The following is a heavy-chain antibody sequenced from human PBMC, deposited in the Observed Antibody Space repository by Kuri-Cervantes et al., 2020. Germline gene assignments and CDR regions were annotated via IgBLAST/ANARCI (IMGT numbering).Heavy chain of an antibody. V-gene: IGHV1-8*02. Sequence: ASVKVSCKASGYTFTSYDINWMRQATGQGLEWMGWMNPNSGNTGYAQKFQGRVTMTRNTSISTAYMELSSLRSEDTAVYYCAILSLVDVVTAMVSIHYYFFMDVWGKGTAVTVSS. D-gene: IGHD5-18*01. CDR1: GYTFTSYD. CDR3: AILSLVDVVTAMVSIHYYFFMDV. CDR2: MNPNSGNT. J-gene: IGHJ6*03.